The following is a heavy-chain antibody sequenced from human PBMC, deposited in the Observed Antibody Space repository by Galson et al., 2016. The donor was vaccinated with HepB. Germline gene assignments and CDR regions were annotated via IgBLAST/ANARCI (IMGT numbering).Heavy chain of an antibody. D-gene: IGHD2-2*02. V-gene: IGHV4-61*01. CDR1: GGSVSSASHY. J-gene: IGHJ6*02. Sequence: SETLSLTCTVSGGSVSSASHYWSWVRQPTGKGLEWIGYISDSESTNYNPSLKGRVTISLDRSKNQFSLTLNSVIAADTAVYYCAKDEGFYNGMDFWGQGTTVTVSS. CDR2: ISDSEST. CDR3: AKDEGFYNGMDF.